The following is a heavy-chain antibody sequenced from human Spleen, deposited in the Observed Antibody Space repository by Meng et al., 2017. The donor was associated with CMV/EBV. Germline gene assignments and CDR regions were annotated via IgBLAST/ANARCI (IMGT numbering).Heavy chain of an antibody. CDR2: IKHSGST. CDR1: GGSFSGYY. V-gene: IGHV4-34*01. J-gene: IGHJ6*02. D-gene: IGHD2-2*01. CDR3: ARERGYCSSTSCYALLDV. Sequence: SETLSLTCAVYGGSFSGYYWSWIRQPPGKGLEWIGEIKHSGSTNYSPSLKSRVTISVHTSKNQFSLKLRSVTAADTAVYYCARERGYCSSTSCYALLDVWGQGTTVTVSS.